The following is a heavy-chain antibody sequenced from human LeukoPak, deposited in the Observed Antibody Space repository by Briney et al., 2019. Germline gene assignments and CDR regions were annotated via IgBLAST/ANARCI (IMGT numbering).Heavy chain of an antibody. Sequence: ASVKVSCKVSGYTLTQLSMHWVRQAPGKGPEWMGGFEPEEGVTVYAQKFQGRVTMTEDTSTDTAYMELSSLRSDDTAVYYCARESDWSDGGLDTFGIWGQGTMVTVSS. CDR2: FEPEEGVT. D-gene: IGHD1-1*01. V-gene: IGHV1-24*01. CDR3: ARESDWSDGGLDTFGI. CDR1: GYTLTQLS. J-gene: IGHJ3*02.